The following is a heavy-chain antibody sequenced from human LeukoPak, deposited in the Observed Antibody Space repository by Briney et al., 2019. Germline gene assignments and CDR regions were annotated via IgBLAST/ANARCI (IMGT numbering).Heavy chain of an antibody. CDR3: AATSYYGSGTYDY. Sequence: SETLSLTCTVSGGSISSYYWSWIRQPPGKGLEWIGYIYYSGSTNYNPSLKSRVTISVDTSKNQFSLKLNSVTAADTAVYYCAATSYYGSGTYDYWGQGSLVTVSS. V-gene: IGHV4-59*08. CDR1: GGSISSYY. J-gene: IGHJ4*02. D-gene: IGHD3-10*01. CDR2: IYYSGST.